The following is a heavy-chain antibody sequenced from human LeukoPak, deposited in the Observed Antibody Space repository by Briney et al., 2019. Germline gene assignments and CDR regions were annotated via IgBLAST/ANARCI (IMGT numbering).Heavy chain of an antibody. J-gene: IGHJ4*02. CDR2: IRYDGSNK. CDR3: AKAPYKNYYDSSGTDY. CDR1: GFTFSSYG. V-gene: IGHV3-30*02. Sequence: GGSLRLSCAASGFTFSSYGMHWVRQAPGKGLEWVAFIRYDGSNKYYADSVKGRFTISRDNSKNTLYLQMNSLRAEDTAVYYCAKAPYKNYYDSSGTDYWGQGTLVTVSS. D-gene: IGHD3-22*01.